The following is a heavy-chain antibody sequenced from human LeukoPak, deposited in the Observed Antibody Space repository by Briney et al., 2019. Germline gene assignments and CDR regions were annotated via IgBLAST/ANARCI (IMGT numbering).Heavy chain of an antibody. CDR2: IKSKTDGGTT. D-gene: IGHD2-21*02. CDR1: GLTLTDAW. CDR3: TTGVRDPQYGMDV. V-gene: IGHV3-15*01. Sequence: PGGSLRLSCAASGLTLTDAWMSWVRQAPGKGLEWVGRIKSKTDGGTTDYAAPVKGRFTISRDDSKNTLYLQMNSLKTEDTAVYYCTTGVRDPQYGMDVWGQGTTVTVSS. J-gene: IGHJ6*02.